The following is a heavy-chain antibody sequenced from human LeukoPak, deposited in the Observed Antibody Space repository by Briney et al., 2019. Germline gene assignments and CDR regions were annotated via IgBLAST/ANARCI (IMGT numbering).Heavy chain of an antibody. D-gene: IGHD1-26*01. V-gene: IGHV1-2*02. CDR2: INPNSGGT. J-gene: IGHJ5*02. Sequence: ASVKVSCKASGYTFTGHYMHWVRQAPGQGLEWMGWINPNSGGTNYAQKFQGRVTMTRDTSISTAYMELSRPRSDDTAVYYCAREGGSYSIRWFDPWGQGTLVTVSS. CDR1: GYTFTGHY. CDR3: AREGGSYSIRWFDP.